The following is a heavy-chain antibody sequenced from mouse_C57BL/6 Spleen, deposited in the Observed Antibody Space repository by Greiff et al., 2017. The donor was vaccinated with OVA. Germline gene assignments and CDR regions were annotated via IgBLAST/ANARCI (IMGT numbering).Heavy chain of an antibody. Sequence: EVQVVESGPGLVKPSQSLSLTCSVTGYSITSGYYWNWIRQFPGNKLEWMGYISYDGSNNYNPSLKNRISITRDTSKNQFFLKLNSVTTEDTATYYCAREDGYYVFDYWGQGTTLTVSS. D-gene: IGHD2-3*01. CDR2: ISYDGSN. J-gene: IGHJ2*01. CDR1: GYSITSGYY. V-gene: IGHV3-6*01. CDR3: AREDGYYVFDY.